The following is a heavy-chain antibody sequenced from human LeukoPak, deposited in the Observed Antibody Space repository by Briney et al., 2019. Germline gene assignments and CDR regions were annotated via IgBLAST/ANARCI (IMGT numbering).Heavy chain of an antibody. J-gene: IGHJ4*02. Sequence: SETLSLTCTVSGGSISSYYWSWIRQPPGKGLEWIGYIYYSGSTNYNPSLKSRVTISVDTSKNQFSLKLSSMTAADTAVYYCARGGLAAAGIDYWGQGTLVTVSS. CDR2: IYYSGST. V-gene: IGHV4-59*01. CDR3: ARGGLAAAGIDY. CDR1: GGSISSYY. D-gene: IGHD6-13*01.